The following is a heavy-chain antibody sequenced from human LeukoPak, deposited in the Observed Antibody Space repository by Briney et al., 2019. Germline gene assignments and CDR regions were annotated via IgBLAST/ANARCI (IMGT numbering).Heavy chain of an antibody. J-gene: IGHJ4*02. V-gene: IGHV1-2*02. D-gene: IGHD1-26*01. CDR2: INPNSGGT. CDR3: ARDLSGSYDY. Sequence: ASVKVSCTASVYTFTVNYIHWVRQAPGQGLEWMGLINPNSGGTNYAQKFQGRVTLTKDTSITTGYMELSSLRSDDTAVYYCARDLSGSYDYWGQGTLVTVSS. CDR1: VYTFTVNY.